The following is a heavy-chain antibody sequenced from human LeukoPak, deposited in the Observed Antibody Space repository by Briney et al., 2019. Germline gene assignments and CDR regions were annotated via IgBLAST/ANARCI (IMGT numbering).Heavy chain of an antibody. CDR2: ISGSGGST. CDR1: GSTFSSYA. J-gene: IGHJ6*02. D-gene: IGHD3-10*01. CDR3: ARGTAGSSSFYYGMDV. V-gene: IGHV3-23*01. Sequence: GGSLRLSCAASGSTFSSYAMSWVRQAPGKGLEWVSAISGSGGSTYYADSVKGRFTISRHSSKNTLYLQMNSLRAEDTAVYYCARGTAGSSSFYYGMDVWGQGTTVTVSS.